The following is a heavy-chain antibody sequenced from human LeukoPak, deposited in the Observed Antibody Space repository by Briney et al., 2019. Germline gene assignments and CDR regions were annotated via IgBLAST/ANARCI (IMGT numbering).Heavy chain of an antibody. V-gene: IGHV4-39*07. D-gene: IGHD6-13*01. CDR2: IYYSGST. CDR1: GGSISSSSYY. Sequence: NPSETLSLTCTVSGGSISSSSYYWGWIRQPPGKGLEWIGSIYYSGSTYYNPSLKSRVTISVDTSKNQFSLKLSSVTAADTAVYYCARSGYSSSPPVNFDYWGQGTLVTVSS. J-gene: IGHJ4*02. CDR3: ARSGYSSSPPVNFDY.